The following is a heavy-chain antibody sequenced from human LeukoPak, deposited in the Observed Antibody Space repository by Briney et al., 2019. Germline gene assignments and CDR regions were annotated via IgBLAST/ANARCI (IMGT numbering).Heavy chain of an antibody. CDR3: YSMIVLGIRVINDD. CDR2: IWYDGTNK. V-gene: IGHV3-33*01. CDR1: GFTFSNYG. J-gene: IGHJ4*02. Sequence: QPGRTLRLSCAASGFTFSNYGMHWVRQAPGKGLEWVAVIWYDGTNKYYADSVKGRFTISRDNSKNTLYLQMNSLRAEDTAVYCCYSMIVLGIRVINDDWGQGTLVTVSS. D-gene: IGHD3-22*01.